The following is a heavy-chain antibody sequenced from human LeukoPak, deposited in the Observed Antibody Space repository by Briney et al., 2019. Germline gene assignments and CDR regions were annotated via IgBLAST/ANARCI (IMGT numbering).Heavy chain of an antibody. Sequence: GGSLRLSCAASGFTFSSYGMHWVRQAPGKGLEWVAVISYDGSNKYYADSVKGRFTISRDNSKNTLYLQMNSLRAEDTAVYYCAKDLRMDSSGYYYCYGMDVWGQGTTVTVSS. CDR3: AKDLRMDSSGYYYCYGMDV. V-gene: IGHV3-30*18. CDR1: GFTFSSYG. D-gene: IGHD3-22*01. CDR2: ISYDGSNK. J-gene: IGHJ6*02.